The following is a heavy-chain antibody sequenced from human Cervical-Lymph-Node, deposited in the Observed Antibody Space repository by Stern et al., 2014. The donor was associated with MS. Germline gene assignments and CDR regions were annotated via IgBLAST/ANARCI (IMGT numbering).Heavy chain of an antibody. D-gene: IGHD1-26*01. CDR1: GDTITSNY. Sequence: VQLEESGPGLVKPSETLSLTCTVSGDTITSNYWSWIRQPPGKGLEWIGYIWYSGRTNYNPSLRSRLTISLDTSQNQFSLRLSSVTAADTAVYYCARQVDLNWFDPWGQGTLVTVSS. CDR3: ARQVDLNWFDP. V-gene: IGHV4-59*08. CDR2: IWYSGRT. J-gene: IGHJ5*02.